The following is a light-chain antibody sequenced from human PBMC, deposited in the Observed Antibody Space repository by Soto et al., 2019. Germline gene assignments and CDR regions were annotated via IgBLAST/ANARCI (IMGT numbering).Light chain of an antibody. J-gene: IGKJ1*01. V-gene: IGKV1-39*01. CDR2: AAS. CDR3: QQSYSALTWT. CDR1: QNIATY. Sequence: DIQLTQSPSSLSASVGDRVTITCRASQNIATYLNWYQQKPGKAPKLLIHAASSLQSGVPSRFSGSGSGTDFTLTISSLQPDDFATYYCQQSYSALTWTFGQGTKVEIK.